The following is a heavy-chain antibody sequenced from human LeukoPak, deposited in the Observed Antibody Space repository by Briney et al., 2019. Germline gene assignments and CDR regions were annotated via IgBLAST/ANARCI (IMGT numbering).Heavy chain of an antibody. J-gene: IGHJ5*02. V-gene: IGHV3-23*01. CDR1: GVTFSSGA. D-gene: IGHD3-10*01. CDR3: AKGQAYGSGSYSLAQRDWFDP. CDR2: ISGSGGST. Sequence: PGGTLRLTCAVSGVTFSSGAMSWVCHAPGTGLGRVSAISGSGGSTYYADSVKSRFTISRDNSKNTLSLQMNSLRAEDTAVYSCAKGQAYGSGSYSLAQRDWFDPWGQGTLVTVSS.